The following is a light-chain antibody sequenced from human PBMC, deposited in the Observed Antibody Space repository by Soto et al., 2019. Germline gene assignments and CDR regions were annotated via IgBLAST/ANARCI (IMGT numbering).Light chain of an antibody. J-gene: IGLJ1*01. Sequence: QSALTQPRSVSGSPGQTVTISCTGTSSDVGNYNYVSWYQQHPGKAPKLMIYDVTQRPPGVPDRFSGSKSGNTASLTISGLKAEDEADYYCCSYAGTYIYVFGSGTKVTVL. CDR3: CSYAGTYIYV. CDR2: DVT. V-gene: IGLV2-11*01. CDR1: SSDVGNYNY.